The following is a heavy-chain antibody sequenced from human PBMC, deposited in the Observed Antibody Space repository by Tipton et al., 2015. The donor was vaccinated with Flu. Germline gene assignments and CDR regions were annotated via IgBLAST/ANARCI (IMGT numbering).Heavy chain of an antibody. CDR1: RGSISSYY. D-gene: IGHD4-11*01. J-gene: IGHJ6*02. Sequence: GLVKPSETLSLTCSVSRGSISSYYWSWVRQPPGKGLEWIGDVYYSGRTNYRPSLKSRVIMSADTSIDQVSLKLRSVTAADTAVYYCASATTVTTSGMDVWGQGTTVTVSS. CDR3: ASATTVTTSGMDV. CDR2: VYYSGRT. V-gene: IGHV4-59*13.